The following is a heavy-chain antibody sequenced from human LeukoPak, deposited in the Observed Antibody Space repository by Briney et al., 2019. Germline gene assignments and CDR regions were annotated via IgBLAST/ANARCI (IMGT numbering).Heavy chain of an antibody. D-gene: IGHD3-16*01. CDR2: MNPNSGNT. V-gene: IGHV1-8*01. Sequence: GASVKVSCKASGYTFTSYDINWVRQATGQGLEWMGWMNPNSGNTGYAQKFQGRVTMTRNTSISTAYTELSSLRSEDTAVYYCAREGGSIDWFDPWGQGTLVTVSS. J-gene: IGHJ5*02. CDR3: AREGGSIDWFDP. CDR1: GYTFTSYD.